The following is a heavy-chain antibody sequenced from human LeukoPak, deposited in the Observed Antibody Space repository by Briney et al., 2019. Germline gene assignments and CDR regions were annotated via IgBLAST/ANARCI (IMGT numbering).Heavy chain of an antibody. D-gene: IGHD3-10*01. CDR1: GGSISSYY. Sequence: SETLSLTCTVSGGSISSYYWSWIRQPPGKGLEWIGYIYYSGSTNYNPSLKSRVTISVDTSKNQFSLKLSSVTAADTAVYYCARMAQRVRGVTILETPIDYWGQGTLVTVSS. CDR2: IYYSGST. V-gene: IGHV4-59*08. CDR3: ARMAQRVRGVTILETPIDY. J-gene: IGHJ4*02.